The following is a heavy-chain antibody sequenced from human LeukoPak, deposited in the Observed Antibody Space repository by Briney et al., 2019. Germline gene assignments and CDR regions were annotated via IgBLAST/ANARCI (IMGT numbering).Heavy chain of an antibody. CDR3: ARSEQLYNWFDP. CDR1: GGTFNSYT. Sequence: ASVTVSCKASGGTFNSYTISLVRQAPGQGLEWPGGNFLILGIANYAQKFQGRVTITADKSTSTAYMELSSLRSEDTAVYYCARSEQLYNWFDPWGQGTLVTVSS. D-gene: IGHD6-6*01. J-gene: IGHJ5*02. CDR2: NFLILGIA. V-gene: IGHV1-69*02.